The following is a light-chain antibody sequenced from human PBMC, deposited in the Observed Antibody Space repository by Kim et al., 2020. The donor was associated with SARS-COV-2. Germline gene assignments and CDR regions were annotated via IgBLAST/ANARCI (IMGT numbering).Light chain of an antibody. CDR2: DAS. Sequence: ATEGDKVPITSRARQGTGIFLAWYQQKPGKAPRVLIYDASTLQSGVPSRFSGSGSGTDFTLTISSLQPEDLATYYCQQLSNYPITFGQGTRLEIK. CDR3: QQLSNYPIT. V-gene: IGKV1-9*01. J-gene: IGKJ5*01. CDR1: QGTGIF.